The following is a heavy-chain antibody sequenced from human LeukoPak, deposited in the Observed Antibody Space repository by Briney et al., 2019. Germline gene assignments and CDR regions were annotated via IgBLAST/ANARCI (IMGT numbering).Heavy chain of an antibody. J-gene: IGHJ4*02. Sequence: GGSLSLSCEASGFSFSSYSMNWVRQTPGKGLEWISYISSSSGTLYYADSVKGRFIISRDNAKNSLYLQMNSLTDEDTAMYYCASGYSSSLNHLDYWGQGTLVTVSS. D-gene: IGHD6-6*01. CDR1: GFSFSSYS. CDR2: ISSSSGTL. V-gene: IGHV3-48*02. CDR3: ASGYSSSLNHLDY.